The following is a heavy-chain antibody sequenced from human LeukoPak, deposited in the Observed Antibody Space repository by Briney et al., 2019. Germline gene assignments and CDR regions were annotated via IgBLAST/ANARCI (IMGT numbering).Heavy chain of an antibody. J-gene: IGHJ6*02. Sequence: SVKVSCKASGGTFSSYAISWVRQAPGQGLEWMGRIIPILGIANYAQKFQGRVTITADKSTSTAYMELSSLRSEDTAVYYCARDSRSQVYYYYGVDVWGQGTTVTVSS. CDR1: GGTFSSYA. V-gene: IGHV1-69*04. CDR2: IIPILGIA. CDR3: ARDSRSQVYYYYGVDV.